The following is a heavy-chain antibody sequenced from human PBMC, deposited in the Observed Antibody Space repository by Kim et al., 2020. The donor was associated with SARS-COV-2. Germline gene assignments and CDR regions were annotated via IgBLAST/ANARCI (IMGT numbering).Heavy chain of an antibody. Sequence: GGSLRLSCAASGFTFSSYAMSWVRQAPGKGLEWVSAISGSGGSTYYADSVKGRFTISRDNSRNTLYLQMNSLRAEDTAVYYCAKVDHFTMVRGALSDVWGQGTTVTVSS. D-gene: IGHD3-10*01. CDR3: AKVDHFTMVRGALSDV. J-gene: IGHJ6*02. CDR1: GFTFSSYA. CDR2: ISGSGGST. V-gene: IGHV3-23*01.